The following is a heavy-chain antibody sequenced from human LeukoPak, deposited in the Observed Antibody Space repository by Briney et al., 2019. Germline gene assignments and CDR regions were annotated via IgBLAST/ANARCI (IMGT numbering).Heavy chain of an antibody. D-gene: IGHD1-1*01. J-gene: IGHJ4*02. Sequence: GRSLRLSCAASGFTFSNYGMHWVRQGPGKGLEWVAVIWYDGSNKYYADSVKGRFTISRDNSKNTLYLQMNSLRAEDTAVYYCARAPTKTYYFDYWGQGTLVTVSS. CDR3: ARAPTKTYYFDY. V-gene: IGHV3-33*01. CDR2: IWYDGSNK. CDR1: GFTFSNYG.